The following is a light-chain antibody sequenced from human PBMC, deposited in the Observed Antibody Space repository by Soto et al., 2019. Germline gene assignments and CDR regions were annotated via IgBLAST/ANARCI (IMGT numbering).Light chain of an antibody. Sequence: EIVMTQSPATLSVSPGERATLSCRASQSVNSNFAWYQQKPGQAPRLLIYAASTRATGIPARFSGSGSGTDFTLTISSLEPEDFAVYYCQQRSNWPPITFGQGTRLEIK. V-gene: IGKV3-11*01. CDR1: QSVNSN. CDR2: AAS. CDR3: QQRSNWPPIT. J-gene: IGKJ5*01.